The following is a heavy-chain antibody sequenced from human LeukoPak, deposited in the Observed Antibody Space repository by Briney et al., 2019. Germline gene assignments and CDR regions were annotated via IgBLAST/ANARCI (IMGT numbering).Heavy chain of an antibody. D-gene: IGHD3-10*01. CDR3: TRRSGGLPSDY. Sequence: SETLSLTCTVSGGSISSSSYYWGWIRQPPGKGLEWIGSIYYSGSTYYNPSLKSRVTISVDKSKNQFSLKLSSVTAADTAVYYCTRRSGGLPSDYWGQGTLVTVSS. V-gene: IGHV4-39*01. CDR1: GGSISSSSYY. CDR2: IYYSGST. J-gene: IGHJ4*02.